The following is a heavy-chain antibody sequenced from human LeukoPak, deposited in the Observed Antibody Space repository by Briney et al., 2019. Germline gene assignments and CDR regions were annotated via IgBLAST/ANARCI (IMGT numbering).Heavy chain of an antibody. J-gene: IGHJ5*02. CDR2: INPNSGGT. CDR3: ARTRIRINWFDP. D-gene: IGHD2-15*01. V-gene: IGHV1-2*02. CDR1: GYTFTGYY. Sequence: ASVKVSCKASGYTFTGYYMHWVRQAPGQGLEWMGWINPNSGGTNYAQKFQGRVTMTRDTSISTAYMELSRLRSDDTAVYYCARTRIRINWFDPWGQGTLVTVSS.